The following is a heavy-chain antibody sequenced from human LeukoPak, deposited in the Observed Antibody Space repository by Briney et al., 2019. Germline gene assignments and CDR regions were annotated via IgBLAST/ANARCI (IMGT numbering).Heavy chain of an antibody. CDR3: VKDTHYYGAGWFFDS. CDR1: GFTFSTYA. V-gene: IGHV3-64D*06. D-gene: IGHD4-17*01. CDR2: ISRNGDRT. Sequence: PGGSLRLSCSASGFTFSTYAMYWVRQAPGKGLEYVSAISRNGDRTNYGDSVQGRFTIPRDNSKNTLYLQMSSLRTEDTAMYYCVKDTHYYGAGWFFDSWGQGTLVTVSS. J-gene: IGHJ4*02.